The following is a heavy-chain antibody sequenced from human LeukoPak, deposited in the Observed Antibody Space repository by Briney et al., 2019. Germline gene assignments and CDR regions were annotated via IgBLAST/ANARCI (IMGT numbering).Heavy chain of an antibody. V-gene: IGHV4-59*01. J-gene: IGHJ5*02. CDR2: IYDSGST. CDR3: ARAIVVPSGWFDP. D-gene: IGHD2-2*01. Sequence: SGTLSLTCTAPGGSIINYYWSWFRKPPGKGLEWIGYIYDSGSTKYNPSLKSRVTISVDTSKNQFSLRLSSVTAADTAVYYCARAIVVPSGWFDPWGQGTLVIVSS. CDR1: GGSIINYY.